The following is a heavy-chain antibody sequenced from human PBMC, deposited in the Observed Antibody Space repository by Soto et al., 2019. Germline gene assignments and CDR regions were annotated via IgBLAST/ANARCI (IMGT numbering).Heavy chain of an antibody. Sequence: VQLVESGGALVQPGGSLRLSCTASGFTFDDYAIHWVRQAPGKGLEWISGISWNGDATGYADSVKGRFTISRDNAKNCLYLQMNSLRTEDTAMYFCANLPLYGSGFDCWGQGTLVTVAS. V-gene: IGHV3-9*01. D-gene: IGHD3-10*01. CDR3: ANLPLYGSGFDC. CDR2: ISWNGDAT. J-gene: IGHJ4*02. CDR1: GFTFDDYA.